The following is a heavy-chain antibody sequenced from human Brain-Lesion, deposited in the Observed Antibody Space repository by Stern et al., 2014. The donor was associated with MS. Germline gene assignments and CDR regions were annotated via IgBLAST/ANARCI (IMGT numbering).Heavy chain of an antibody. CDR3: ARLSDCTNCLFQPPNYYYSGLDV. D-gene: IGHD2-8*01. CDR1: GGSISSGGYY. CDR2: IYYSGGT. J-gene: IGHJ6*02. Sequence: QLVQSGPGLAKPSQTLSLTCTVSGGSISSGGYYWTWIRQHPGKGLEWIGYIYYSGGTYYNPFLKSRASLSADTFENTVSLRLSSVTVADTAMYFCARLSDCTNCLFQPPNYYYSGLDVWGQGTTVTVSS. V-gene: IGHV4-31*03.